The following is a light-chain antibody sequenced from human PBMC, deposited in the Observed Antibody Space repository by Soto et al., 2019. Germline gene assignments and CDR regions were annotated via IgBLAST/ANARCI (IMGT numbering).Light chain of an antibody. J-gene: IGKJ1*01. CDR3: QQYNSYSLT. CDR1: QSISTW. Sequence: DIQMTQSPSTLSASVGDRFAITCRASQSISTWLAWYQQKPGKAPKLLIYDASSLQSGVPSRFSGSGSGTEFTLTISSLQPGDFATYYCQQYNSYSLTFGQGTKVDIK. V-gene: IGKV1-5*01. CDR2: DAS.